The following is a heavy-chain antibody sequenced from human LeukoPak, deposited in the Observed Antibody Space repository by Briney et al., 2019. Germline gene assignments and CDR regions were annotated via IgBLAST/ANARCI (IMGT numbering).Heavy chain of an antibody. CDR1: GFTFSSYA. V-gene: IGHV3-30*01. CDR3: ARLIRTTVTDFDY. D-gene: IGHD4-17*01. J-gene: IGHJ4*02. Sequence: GGSLRLSCAASGFTFSSYAMHWVRQAPGKGLEWVAVISYDGGNTYYADSVKGRFTISRDNSKNTLYLQMNSLRAEDTAVYYCARLIRTTVTDFDYWGQGTLVTVSS. CDR2: ISYDGGNT.